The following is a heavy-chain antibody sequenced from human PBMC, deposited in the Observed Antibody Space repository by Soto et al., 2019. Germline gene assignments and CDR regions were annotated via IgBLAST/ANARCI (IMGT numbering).Heavy chain of an antibody. CDR1: GGTFSNYA. CDR3: AKDGGKDGYFGNWFDP. D-gene: IGHD5-12*01. Sequence: QVQLVQSGAEVKKPGSSVKVSCKASGGTFSNYAITWVRQAPGQGLECLCRIIPIFGSANFPQKFQGRVTLTADESTTTAYMELSNLRSDATAVYYCAKDGGKDGYFGNWFDPWGQGTLVTVSS. V-gene: IGHV1-69*15. J-gene: IGHJ5*02. CDR2: IIPIFGSA.